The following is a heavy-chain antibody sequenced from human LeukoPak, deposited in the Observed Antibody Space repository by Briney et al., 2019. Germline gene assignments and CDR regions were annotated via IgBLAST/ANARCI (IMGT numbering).Heavy chain of an antibody. D-gene: IGHD4-23*01. V-gene: IGHV3-33*01. CDR3: ASPYGDNPAAYYFDY. J-gene: IGHJ4*02. CDR1: GFTFSSYG. CDR2: IWYDGSNK. Sequence: GGSLRLSCAASGFTFSSYGMHWVRQAPGKGLEWVAVIWYDGSNKYYADSVKGRFTISRDNSKNTLYLQMNSLRAEDTAVYYCASPYGDNPAAYYFDYWGQGTLVTVPS.